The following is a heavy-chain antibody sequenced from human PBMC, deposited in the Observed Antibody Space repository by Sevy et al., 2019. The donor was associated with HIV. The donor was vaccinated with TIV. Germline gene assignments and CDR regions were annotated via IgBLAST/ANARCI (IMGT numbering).Heavy chain of an antibody. J-gene: IGHJ6*02. D-gene: IGHD2-2*01. V-gene: IGHV3-33*01. Sequence: GGSLRLSCTASGFNFCTYGMHWVRQAPGKGLEWVAVIWYAGSSKYYGDSVKGRFTISRDNSKNTLYLQMNSLRAEDTAVYYCARDKGYCSSTSCRRYYYGTDVWGQGTTVTVSS. CDR2: IWYAGSSK. CDR3: ARDKGYCSSTSCRRYYYGTDV. CDR1: GFNFCTYG.